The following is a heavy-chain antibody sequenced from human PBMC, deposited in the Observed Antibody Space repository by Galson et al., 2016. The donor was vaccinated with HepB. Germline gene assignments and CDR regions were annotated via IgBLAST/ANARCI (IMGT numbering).Heavy chain of an antibody. Sequence: SLRLSCAASGFTFSSCAMHWVRQAPGKGLESVSAISDNGGSTYYADSVKGRFIISRDNSKNTLYLRMSSLRAEDTAVYYCVKDRGWGYTSNAFDIWGQGTMVTVSS. CDR1: GFTFSSCA. V-gene: IGHV3-64D*06. D-gene: IGHD1-1*01. CDR3: VKDRGWGYTSNAFDI. J-gene: IGHJ3*02. CDR2: ISDNGGST.